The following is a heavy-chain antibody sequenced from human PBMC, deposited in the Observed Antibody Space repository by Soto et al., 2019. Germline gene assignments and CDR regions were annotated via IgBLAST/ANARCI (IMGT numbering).Heavy chain of an antibody. Sequence: CGRQTIKKGLEWVSVIYSGGSTYYADSVKGRFTISRDNSKNTLYLQMNSLRAEDTAVYYCARDLDYYESSGSPWSEPWRHGSLVTVSS. CDR2: IYSGGST. J-gene: IGHJ5*02. V-gene: IGHV3-53*01. CDR3: ARDLDYYESSGSPWSEP. D-gene: IGHD3-22*01.